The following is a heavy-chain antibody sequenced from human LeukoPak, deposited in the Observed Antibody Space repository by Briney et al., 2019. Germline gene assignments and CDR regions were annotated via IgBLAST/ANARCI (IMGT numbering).Heavy chain of an antibody. D-gene: IGHD2-2*01. J-gene: IGHJ4*02. Sequence: GGSLRLSWAASGFTFSSYAMHWVRQAPGKGLEWVAVISYDGSNKYYADSVKGRFTISRDNSKNTLYLQMNSLRAEDTAVYYCARDSGGVVVPPDYWGQGTLVTVSS. CDR1: GFTFSSYA. CDR2: ISYDGSNK. V-gene: IGHV3-30-3*01. CDR3: ARDSGGVVVPPDY.